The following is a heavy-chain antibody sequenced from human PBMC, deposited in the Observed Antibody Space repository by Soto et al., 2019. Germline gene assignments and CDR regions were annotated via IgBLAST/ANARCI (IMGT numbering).Heavy chain of an antibody. CDR2: MNPNSGNT. V-gene: IGHV1-8*01. CDR1: GYTFTSYD. CDR3: ARAGRFRSKYYYYYYMDV. J-gene: IGHJ6*03. Sequence: ASVKVSCKASGYTFTSYDINWVRQATGQGLEWMGWMNPNSGNTGYAQKFQGRVTMTRNTSISTAYMELSSLRSEDTAVYYCARAGRFRSKYYYYYYMDVWGKGTTVTVSS. D-gene: IGHD2-15*01.